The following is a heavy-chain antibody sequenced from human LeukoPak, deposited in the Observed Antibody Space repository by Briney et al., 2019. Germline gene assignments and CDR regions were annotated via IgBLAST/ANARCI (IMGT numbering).Heavy chain of an antibody. CDR1: GYTFTGYY. D-gene: IGHD3-22*01. Sequence: ASVKVSCKASGYTFTGYYMHWVRQAPGQGLEWMGWINPNSGGTNYAQKFQGRVTMTRDTSISTAYMELSRLRSDDTAVYYCARSDSSGYPQLFDYWGQGTLVTVSS. CDR2: INPNSGGT. J-gene: IGHJ4*02. V-gene: IGHV1-2*02. CDR3: ARSDSSGYPQLFDY.